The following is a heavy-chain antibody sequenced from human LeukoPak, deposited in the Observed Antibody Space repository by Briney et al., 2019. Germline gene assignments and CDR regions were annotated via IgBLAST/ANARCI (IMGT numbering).Heavy chain of an antibody. Sequence: SETLSLTCAVYGGSFSGYYWSWIRQPPGKGLEWIGEINHSGSTNYNPSLKSRVTISVDTSKNQFSLKLSSVTAADTAVYYCARLTLWFGELLKSWFDPWGQGTLVTVSS. CDR3: ARLTLWFGELLKSWFDP. CDR1: GGSFSGYY. D-gene: IGHD3-10*01. J-gene: IGHJ5*02. V-gene: IGHV4-34*01. CDR2: INHSGST.